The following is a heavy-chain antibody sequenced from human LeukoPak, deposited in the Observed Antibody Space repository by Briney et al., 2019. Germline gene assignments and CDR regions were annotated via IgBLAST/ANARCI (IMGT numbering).Heavy chain of an antibody. CDR2: ISFAGDIY. Sequence: GGSLRLSCAASGFTFTSYAMHWVRQAPGKGLEWVAVISFAGDIYYYADSVKGRFTISRDNAKNSLYLQMNSLRAEDTALYYCARDTSSSWYLNWFDPWGQGTLVTVSS. V-gene: IGHV3-30*04. CDR1: GFTFTSYA. D-gene: IGHD6-13*01. J-gene: IGHJ5*02. CDR3: ARDTSSSWYLNWFDP.